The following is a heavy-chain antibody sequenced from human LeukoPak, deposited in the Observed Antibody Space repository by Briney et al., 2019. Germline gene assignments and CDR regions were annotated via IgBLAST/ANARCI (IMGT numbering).Heavy chain of an antibody. J-gene: IGHJ4*02. CDR2: INPGGSEK. CDR3: VRHIDF. V-gene: IGHV3-7*05. CDR1: GFTFSNYW. Sequence: GGSLRLSCAASGFTFSNYWMRWVRQAPGKGPEWVATINPGGSEKDYVDSLKGRFTISRDNAENSVSLQMSTLGAEDTAVYYCVRHIDFWGQGTLVIASS.